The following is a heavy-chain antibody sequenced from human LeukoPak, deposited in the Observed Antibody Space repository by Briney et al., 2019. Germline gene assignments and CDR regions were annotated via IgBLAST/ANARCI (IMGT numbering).Heavy chain of an antibody. D-gene: IGHD6-19*01. CDR3: ARARYSSVPFDY. J-gene: IGHJ4*02. CDR1: GGTFSSYA. Sequence: ASVKVSCKASGGTFSSYAISWVRQAPGQGLEWMGGIIPIFGTANYAQKFQGRVTITTDESTSTAYMELSSLRSEDTAVYYCARARYSSVPFDYWGQGTLVTVSS. V-gene: IGHV1-69*05. CDR2: IIPIFGTA.